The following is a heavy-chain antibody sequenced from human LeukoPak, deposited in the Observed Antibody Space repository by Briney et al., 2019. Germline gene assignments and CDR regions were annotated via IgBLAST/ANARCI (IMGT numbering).Heavy chain of an antibody. CDR1: GYTFTSYG. Sequence: ASVKVSCKASGYTFTSYGISWVRQAPGQGLEWMGWISAYNGNTNYAQKLQGRVTMTTDTSTSTAYMELRSLRSDDTAVYYCARVGSYYDFWSAPEVYYYMDVWGKGTTVTVSS. V-gene: IGHV1-18*01. J-gene: IGHJ6*03. CDR2: ISAYNGNT. D-gene: IGHD3-3*01. CDR3: ARVGSYYDFWSAPEVYYYMDV.